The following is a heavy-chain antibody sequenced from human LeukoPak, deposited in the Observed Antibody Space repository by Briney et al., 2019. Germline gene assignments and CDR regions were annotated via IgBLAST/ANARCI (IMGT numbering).Heavy chain of an antibody. CDR3: AKEGDIVVVPAAIGAFDI. Sequence: PGGSLRLSCAASGCTFSSHWMHWVRQAPGKGLVWVSRINSDGSSISYADSVKGRFTISRDNAKNTLYLQMNSLRAEDTAVYYCAKEGDIVVVPAAIGAFDIWGQGTMVTVSS. V-gene: IGHV3-74*01. J-gene: IGHJ3*02. CDR1: GCTFSSHW. CDR2: INSDGSSI. D-gene: IGHD2-2*01.